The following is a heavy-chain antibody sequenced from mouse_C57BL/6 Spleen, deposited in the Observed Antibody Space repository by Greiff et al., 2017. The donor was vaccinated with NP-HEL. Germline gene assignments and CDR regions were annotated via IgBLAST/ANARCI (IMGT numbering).Heavy chain of an antibody. CDR1: GYAFSSSW. CDR2: IYPGDGDT. D-gene: IGHD1-1*01. CDR3: ARWATTVVGRYFDV. V-gene: IGHV1-82*01. J-gene: IGHJ1*03. Sequence: QVQLKQSGPELVKPGASVKISCKASGYAFSSSWMNWVKQRPGKGLEWIGRIYPGDGDTNYNGKFKGKATLTADKSSSTAYMQLSSLTSEDSAVYFCARWATTVVGRYFDVWGTGTTVTVSS.